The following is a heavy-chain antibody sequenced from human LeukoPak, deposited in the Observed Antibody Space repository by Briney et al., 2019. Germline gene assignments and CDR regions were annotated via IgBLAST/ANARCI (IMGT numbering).Heavy chain of an antibody. J-gene: IGHJ4*02. CDR2: IKQDGGET. CDR1: GFTFDDYA. V-gene: IGHV3-7*01. CDR3: ARDGSGRVPEMSAPDY. D-gene: IGHD3-10*01. Sequence: TGGSLRLSCAASGFTFDDYAMHWVRQAPGKGLEWVANIKQDGGETFYVDSVKDRFTISRDNAKNSLYLQMNSLRAEDTAVYYCARDGSGRVPEMSAPDYWGQGTLVTVSS.